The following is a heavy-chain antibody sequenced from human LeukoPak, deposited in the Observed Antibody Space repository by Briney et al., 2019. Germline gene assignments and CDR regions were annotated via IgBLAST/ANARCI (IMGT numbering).Heavy chain of an antibody. CDR2: ISGSGGGT. CDR3: AKVTSSGYYNDY. Sequence: GGSLRLSCAASGFTFSSYAMSWVRQAAGKGLEWVSAISGSGGGTYYADSVKGRFTISRDNSKNTLYLQMNSLRAEDTAVYYCAKVTSSGYYNDYWGQGTLVTVSS. V-gene: IGHV3-23*01. J-gene: IGHJ4*02. CDR1: GFTFSSYA. D-gene: IGHD3-22*01.